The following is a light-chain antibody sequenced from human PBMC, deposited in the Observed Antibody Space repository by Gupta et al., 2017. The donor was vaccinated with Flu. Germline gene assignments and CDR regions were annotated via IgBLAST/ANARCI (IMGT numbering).Light chain of an antibody. CDR1: QSIDRW. V-gene: IGKV1-5*03. J-gene: IGKJ4*01. CDR3: QHEKSSPLT. CDR2: KAS. Sequence: DIQMTQSPSTLSASVGDRVTITCRASQSIDRWLAWYQQKPGKAPKLLIYKASRLEGGVPSRFSGSGSETEFTLTISSLQPDDFATYYCQHEKSSPLTFGGGTKVEI.